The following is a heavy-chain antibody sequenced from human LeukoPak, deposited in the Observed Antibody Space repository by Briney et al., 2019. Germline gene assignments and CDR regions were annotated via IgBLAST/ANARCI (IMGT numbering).Heavy chain of an antibody. CDR2: ISYDGSNK. Sequence: GGSLRLSCAASGFTFSSYGMHWVRQAPGKGLEWVAVISYDGSNKYYADSVKGRFTISRDNSKNTLHLQMNSLRAEDSAVYYCAKDPGYSSGWYSHYWGQGTLVTVSS. J-gene: IGHJ4*02. D-gene: IGHD6-19*01. CDR1: GFTFSSYG. V-gene: IGHV3-30*18. CDR3: AKDPGYSSGWYSHY.